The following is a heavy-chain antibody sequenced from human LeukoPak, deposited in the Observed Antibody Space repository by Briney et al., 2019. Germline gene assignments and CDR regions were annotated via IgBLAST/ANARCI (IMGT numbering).Heavy chain of an antibody. CDR2: IYHSGST. J-gene: IGHJ4*02. CDR1: GDSISSDNYC. CDR3: ARTSYDSGDFYYFDS. Sequence: SETLSLTCAVSGDSISSDNYCWSWIRQPPGKGLEWIGYIYHSGSTNYNLSLKSRVTISVDTSNNQFSLKLSSVTAADTAVYYCARTSYDSGDFYYFDSWGQGTLVTVSS. V-gene: IGHV4-30-2*01. D-gene: IGHD3-22*01.